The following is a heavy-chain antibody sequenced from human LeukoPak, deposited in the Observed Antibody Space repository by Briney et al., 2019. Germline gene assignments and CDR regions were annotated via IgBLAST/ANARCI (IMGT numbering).Heavy chain of an antibody. CDR3: GRHRSGSGTYFIDY. CDR2: MKKDGSET. CDR1: GFTFSSYS. D-gene: IGHD3-10*01. V-gene: IGHV3-7*01. J-gene: IGHJ4*02. Sequence: GGSLRLSCVVSGFTFSSYSMIWVRQAPGKGLQWVANMKKDGSETKYVESVKGLSTISRDNAKNSLYLQMNSLRALDTAVYYCGRHRSGSGTYFIDYWGQGTLVSVSS.